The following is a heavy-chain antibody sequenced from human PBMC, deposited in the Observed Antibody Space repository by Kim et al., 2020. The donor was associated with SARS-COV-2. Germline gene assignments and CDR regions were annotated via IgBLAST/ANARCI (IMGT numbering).Heavy chain of an antibody. V-gene: IGHV3-13*04. D-gene: IGHD3-10*01. Sequence: GGSLRLSCAASGFTFSSYDMHWVRQATGKGLEWVSAIGTAGDTYYQGSVKGRFTISRENAKNSLYLQMNSLRAGDTAVYYCARGFDSFGESIGDYYYGMDVWGQGTTVTVSS. CDR1: GFTFSSYD. J-gene: IGHJ6*02. CDR3: ARGFDSFGESIGDYYYGMDV. CDR2: IGTAGDT.